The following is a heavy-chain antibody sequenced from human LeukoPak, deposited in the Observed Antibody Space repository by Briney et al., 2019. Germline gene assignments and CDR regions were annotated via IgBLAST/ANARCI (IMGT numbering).Heavy chain of an antibody. Sequence: SETLSFTCAVYGGSFSGYYWSWIRQPPGKGLEWIGEINHSGSTNYNPSLKSRVTISVDTSKNQFSLKLSSVTAVDTAVYYCARGWYSSSPPPYYYYYYMDVWGKGTTVTVSS. CDR1: GGSFSGYY. J-gene: IGHJ6*03. CDR3: ARGWYSSSPPPYYYYYYMDV. D-gene: IGHD6-6*01. V-gene: IGHV4-34*01. CDR2: INHSGST.